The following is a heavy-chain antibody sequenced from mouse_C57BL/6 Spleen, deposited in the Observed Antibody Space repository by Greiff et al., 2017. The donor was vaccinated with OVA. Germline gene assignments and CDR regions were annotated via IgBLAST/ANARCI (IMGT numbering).Heavy chain of an antibody. D-gene: IGHD1-1*02. CDR1: GFSLTSYG. V-gene: IGHV2-2*01. J-gene: IGHJ2*01. Sequence: QVQLQQSGPGLVQPSQSLSITCTVSGFSLTSYGVHWVRQSPGKGLEWLGVIWSGGSTDYNAAVISRLSISKDNSKSQVFFKMNSLQADDTAIYYCARNWGSFVFDYWGQGTTLTVSS. CDR2: IWSGGST. CDR3: ARNWGSFVFDY.